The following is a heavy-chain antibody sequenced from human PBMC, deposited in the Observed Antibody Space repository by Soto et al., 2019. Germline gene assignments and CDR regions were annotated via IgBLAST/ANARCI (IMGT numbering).Heavy chain of an antibody. CDR2: ISGSGGST. Sequence: EVQLLESGGGLVQPGGSLRLSCAASGFTFSSYAMSWVRQAPGKGLEWVSAISGSGGSTYYADSVKGRFTISRDNSKNTLYLQMNSLRDEDTAVYYCEKAIVEWTYYYYYYYMDVWGKGTTVTVSS. V-gene: IGHV3-23*01. D-gene: IGHD2-21*01. CDR3: EKAIVEWTYYYYYYYMDV. CDR1: GFTFSSYA. J-gene: IGHJ6*03.